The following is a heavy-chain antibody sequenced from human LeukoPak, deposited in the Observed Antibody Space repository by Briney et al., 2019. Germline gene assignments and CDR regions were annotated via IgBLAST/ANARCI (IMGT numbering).Heavy chain of an antibody. D-gene: IGHD1-14*01. J-gene: IGHJ3*02. Sequence: PSETLSLTCTVSGGSISSGSYYWSWIRQPAGKGLEWIGRIYTSGSTNYNPSLKSRVTISVDTSKNQFSLKLSSVTAADTAVYYCARDQLTDAFDIWGQGTMVTVSS. CDR3: ARDQLTDAFDI. CDR1: GGSISSGSYY. V-gene: IGHV4-61*02. CDR2: IYTSGST.